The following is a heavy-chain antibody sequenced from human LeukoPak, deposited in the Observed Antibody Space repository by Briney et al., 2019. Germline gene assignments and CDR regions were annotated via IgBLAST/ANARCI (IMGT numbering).Heavy chain of an antibody. D-gene: IGHD5-12*01. Sequence: SQTLSLTCTVSGGSISSGGYYWSWIRQPPGKGLDWIGYIYYSGSTNYNPSLKSRVTISVDTSKNQFSLKLSSVTAADTAVYYCAGVYRAYPPHTNWFDPWGQGTLVTVSS. CDR2: IYYSGST. V-gene: IGHV4-61*08. CDR1: GGSISSGGYY. CDR3: AGVYRAYPPHTNWFDP. J-gene: IGHJ5*02.